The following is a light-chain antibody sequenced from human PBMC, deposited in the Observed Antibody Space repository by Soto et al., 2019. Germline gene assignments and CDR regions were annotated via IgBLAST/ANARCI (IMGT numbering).Light chain of an antibody. Sequence: AIQLTQSPSSLSASVGDRVTITCRAGQGINSALAWYQQKPGKPPNLLIYDASTLHSGVPSRFSGSGSGTDFTLTSSSLQPEDFATYYCQQFKNFPPITFGQGTRLEI. J-gene: IGKJ5*01. V-gene: IGKV1D-13*01. CDR2: DAS. CDR3: QQFKNFPPIT. CDR1: QGINSA.